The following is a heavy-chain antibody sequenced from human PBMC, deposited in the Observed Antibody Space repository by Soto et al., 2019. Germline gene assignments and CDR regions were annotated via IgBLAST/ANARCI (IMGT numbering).Heavy chain of an antibody. D-gene: IGHD3-3*02. CDR2: INQDGSDK. V-gene: IGHV3-7*01. Sequence: EVQLVESGGGLVQPGGSLRLSCTASEFRFSCYWMNWVRQSPGKGLEWVANINQDGSDKYYVDSVRGRFTISRDNAKNTPYPQMNNLRAEDTAVYYCARVFSPIRWAYMAVWGKGTAVAVS. J-gene: IGHJ6*03. CDR3: ARVFSPIRWAYMAV. CDR1: EFRFSCYW.